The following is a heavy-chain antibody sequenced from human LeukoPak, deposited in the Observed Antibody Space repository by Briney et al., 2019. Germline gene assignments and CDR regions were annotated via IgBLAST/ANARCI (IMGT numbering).Heavy chain of an antibody. CDR3: ARRGVRFLEWSHHAFDI. V-gene: IGHV4-39*07. CDR2: IYYSGST. J-gene: IGHJ3*02. Sequence: PSETLSLTCTVSGGSISSYYWGWIRQPPGKGLEWIGSIYYSGSTYYNPSLKSRVTISVDTSKNQFSLKLSSVTAADTAVYYCARRGVRFLEWSHHAFDIWGQGTMVTVSS. CDR1: GGSISSYY. D-gene: IGHD3-3*01.